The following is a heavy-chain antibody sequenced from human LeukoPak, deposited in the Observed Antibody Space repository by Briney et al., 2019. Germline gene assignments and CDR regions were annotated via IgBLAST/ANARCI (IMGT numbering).Heavy chain of an antibody. D-gene: IGHD3-22*01. CDR2: IYYSGST. V-gene: IGHV4-59*08. CDR3: ARHPPYYYDSSGYHSGLYYFDY. Sequence: SETLSITCTVSGGSISSYYWSWIRQPPGKGLEWIGYIYYSGSTNYNPSLKSRVTISVDTSKNQFSLKLSSVTAADTAVYYCARHPPYYYDSSGYHSGLYYFDYWGQGTLVTVSS. J-gene: IGHJ4*02. CDR1: GGSISSYY.